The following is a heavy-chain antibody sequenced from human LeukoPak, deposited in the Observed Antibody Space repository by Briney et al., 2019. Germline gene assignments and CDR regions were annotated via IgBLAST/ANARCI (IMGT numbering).Heavy chain of an antibody. CDR2: IIPIFGTA. J-gene: IGHJ4*02. D-gene: IGHD6-13*01. CDR1: GGTFSSYA. V-gene: IGHV1-69*13. CDR3: ARYSSSWYSFDY. Sequence: ASVKVSCKASGGTFSSYAISWVRQAPGQGLEWMGRIIPIFGTANYAQKFQGRVTITADESTSTAYMELSSLRSEDTAVYYCARYSSSWYSFDYWGQGTLVTVSS.